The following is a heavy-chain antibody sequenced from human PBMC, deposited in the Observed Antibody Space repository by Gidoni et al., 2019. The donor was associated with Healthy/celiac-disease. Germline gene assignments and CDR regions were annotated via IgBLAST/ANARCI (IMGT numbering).Heavy chain of an antibody. CDR2: ISSSSSYI. CDR1: GVTFSSYS. V-gene: IGHV3-21*01. J-gene: IGHJ3*02. D-gene: IGHD5-18*01. CDR3: ASGYSYGKVDI. Sequence: EVQLVESGGGLVKPGGSLRLSCAASGVTFSSYSMNWVRQDPGKGLEWGSTISSSSSYIYYADSVKGRFTISRDNAKNSLYLQMNSLRAEDTAVYYCASGYSYGKVDIWGQGTMVTVSS.